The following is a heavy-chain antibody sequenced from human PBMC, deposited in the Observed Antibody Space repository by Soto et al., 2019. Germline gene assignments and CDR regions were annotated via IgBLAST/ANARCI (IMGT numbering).Heavy chain of an antibody. CDR1: EFSVSDNY. V-gene: IGHV3-53*04. CDR2: IFSGGSR. J-gene: IGHJ4*02. CDR3: KSRDY. Sequence: EVQLVESGGGLVLPGGSLRLACAASEFSVSDNYMNWVRQAPGKGLEWVAVIFSGGSRNYADSVKGRFTISRLKSENTLYLQMSSLRPEDTAVYFCKSRDYWGRGTLVTVSS.